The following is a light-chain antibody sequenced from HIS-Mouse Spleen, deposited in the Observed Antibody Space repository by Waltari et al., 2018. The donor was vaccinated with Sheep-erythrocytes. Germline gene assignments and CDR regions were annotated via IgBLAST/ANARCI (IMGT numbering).Light chain of an antibody. CDR2: AAS. Sequence: AIQMTQSPSSLSASVGDRVTITCRASQGIRNDLGWYQQKPGKAPTLLIYAASSLQSGVPSRFSGSGSGTDITLTISSLQPEDFATYYCLQDYNYPYTFGQGTKLEIK. J-gene: IGKJ2*01. CDR1: QGIRND. CDR3: LQDYNYPYT. V-gene: IGKV1-6*01.